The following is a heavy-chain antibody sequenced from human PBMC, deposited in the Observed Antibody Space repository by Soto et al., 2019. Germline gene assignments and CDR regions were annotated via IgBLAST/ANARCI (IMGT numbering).Heavy chain of an antibody. CDR1: GFIFSAYA. D-gene: IGHD6-19*01. CDR3: AQAQWLLGGEYFDP. CDR2: ISDTIGAT. Sequence: EVKLLESGGGLVQPGGSLKLSCAASGFIFSAYAMSWVRQAPGKGLEWVSTISDTIGATDYADSVKGRFTISRDISRNTLYLEMNNLRAADTAMYSCAQAQWLLGGEYFDPWGQRALVTVSS. V-gene: IGHV3-23*01. J-gene: IGHJ4*02.